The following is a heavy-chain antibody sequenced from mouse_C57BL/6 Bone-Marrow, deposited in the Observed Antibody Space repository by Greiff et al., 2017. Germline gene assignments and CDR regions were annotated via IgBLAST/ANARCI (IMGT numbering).Heavy chain of an antibody. J-gene: IGHJ4*01. V-gene: IGHV1-69*01. CDR2: IDPSDSYT. Sequence: VQLQQPGAELVMPGASVKLSCKASGYTFTSYWMHWVKQRPGQGLEWIGEIDPSDSYTNYTQKFKGKSTLTVDKSSSTAYMQLSRLTSEDSAVYYCARDCGTAYYARDYWGQGTSVTVSS. CDR3: ARDCGTAYYARDY. CDR1: GYTFTSYW.